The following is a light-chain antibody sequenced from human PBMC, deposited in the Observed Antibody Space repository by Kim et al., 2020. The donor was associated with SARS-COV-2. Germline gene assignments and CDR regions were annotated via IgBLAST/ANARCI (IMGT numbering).Light chain of an antibody. CDR3: CAYTGASTV. Sequence: QSASVSGSPGQSITISCTGTSSDVGSYDLVSWYQQYPGKVPKLMIYEVTKRPSGVSNRFSGSKSGNTASLTISGLQAEDEADYYCCAYTGASTVFGTGTKVTVL. CDR1: SSDVGSYDL. CDR2: EVT. V-gene: IGLV2-23*02. J-gene: IGLJ1*01.